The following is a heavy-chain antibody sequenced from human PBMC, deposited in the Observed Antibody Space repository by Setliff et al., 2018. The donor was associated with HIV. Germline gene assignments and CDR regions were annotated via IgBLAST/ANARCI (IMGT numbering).Heavy chain of an antibody. CDR1: GYTFSDYG. Sequence: ASVKVSCKAAGYTFSDYGIAWVRQAPGQGLEWMGWISRNSGNTLYAQKFQGRVTMTTDTSTGTAYMDLRSLRSDDTAVYYCARRGNYYASAFDYWGQGTLVTVSS. CDR3: ARRGNYYASAFDY. CDR2: ISRNSGNT. V-gene: IGHV1-18*01. D-gene: IGHD3-10*01. J-gene: IGHJ4*02.